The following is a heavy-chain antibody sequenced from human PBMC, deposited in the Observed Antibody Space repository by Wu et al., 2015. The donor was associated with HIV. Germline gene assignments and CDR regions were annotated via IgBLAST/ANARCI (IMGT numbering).Heavy chain of an antibody. CDR2: IIPIFGTA. CDR1: GGTFSSYA. Sequence: QVQLVQSGAEVKKPGSSVKVSCKASGGTFSSYAISWVRQAPGQGLEWMGRIIPIFGTANYAQKFQGRVTITADESTSTAYMELSSLRSEDTAVYYCAREDAVRGVIITRWFDPWGQGTLVTVSS. D-gene: IGHD3-10*01. J-gene: IGHJ5*02. V-gene: IGHV1-69*13. CDR3: AREDAVRGVIITRWFDP.